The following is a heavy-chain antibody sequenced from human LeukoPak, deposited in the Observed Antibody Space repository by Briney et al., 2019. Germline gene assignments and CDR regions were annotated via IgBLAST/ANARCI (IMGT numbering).Heavy chain of an antibody. CDR2: IYGGGST. D-gene: IGHD3-3*01. J-gene: IGHJ4*02. CDR1: GFTVSNNY. Sequence: GGSLRLSCAASGFTVSNNYMSWVRQAPGKGLEWVSVIYGGGSTYYADSVKGRFTISRDNSKNTLFLQMNSLRAEDTAVYYCARVGGPNPRFKFYSDYWGQGTLVTVSS. CDR3: ARVGGPNPRFKFYSDY. V-gene: IGHV3-53*01.